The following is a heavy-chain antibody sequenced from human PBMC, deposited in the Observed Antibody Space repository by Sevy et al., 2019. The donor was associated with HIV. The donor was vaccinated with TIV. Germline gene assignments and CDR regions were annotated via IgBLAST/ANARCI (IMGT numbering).Heavy chain of an antibody. CDR1: GITFSSAW. J-gene: IGHJ4*02. V-gene: IGHV3-15*01. CDR3: TTDLGFYSSK. CDR2: IKSETDGGAA. Sequence: GGSLRLSCAASGITFSSAWMSWVRLVPGKGLEWLGRIKSETDGGAADYAAAVKGRFTISRDDSKETLYLQLNSLKTEDTAVYYCTTDLGFYSSKWGQGTLVIVSS. D-gene: IGHD4-4*01.